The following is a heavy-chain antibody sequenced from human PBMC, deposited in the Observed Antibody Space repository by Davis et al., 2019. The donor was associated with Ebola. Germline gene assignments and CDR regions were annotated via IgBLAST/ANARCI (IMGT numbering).Heavy chain of an antibody. CDR3: AKDTSNVWFDV. J-gene: IGHJ3*01. CDR1: GFIFSSYV. Sequence: GESLKISCAASGFIFSSYVMSWVRQAPGKGLEWVSTLGLGADTYYADSVKVRFTISRDNSKNTLYLQMNSLRVEDTAIYYCAKDTSNVWFDVWGPGTMVTVSS. CDR2: LGLGADT. V-gene: IGHV3-23*01. D-gene: IGHD6-19*01.